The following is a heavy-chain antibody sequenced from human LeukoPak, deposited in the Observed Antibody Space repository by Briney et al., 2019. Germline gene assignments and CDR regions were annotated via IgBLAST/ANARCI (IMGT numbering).Heavy chain of an antibody. V-gene: IGHV3-23*01. CDR1: GFSVSSFG. Sequence: GGSLRLSCAVSGFSVSSFGMSWVRQAPGKGLEWISAISVDGEIAYYADSVKGRFIISRDNSKNTLYLQMSSLRAEDTAVYYCAQGYSSGWYPYWGQGSLVSVSS. CDR3: AQGYSSGWYPY. J-gene: IGHJ4*02. CDR2: ISVDGEIA. D-gene: IGHD6-19*01.